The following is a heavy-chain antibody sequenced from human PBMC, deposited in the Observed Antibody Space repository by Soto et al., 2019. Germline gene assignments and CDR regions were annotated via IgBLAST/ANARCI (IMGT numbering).Heavy chain of an antibody. V-gene: IGHV4-39*02. Sequence: QLQLQESGPGLVKSSDTLSLTCNVSGGSISTSDYFWGWIRQPPGKGLEWIGNIHYRGSTNYNPSLKSRVTILVDTSKNHFSLRLSSVTAADTAVYYCARRVAALASFDFWGQGTLVTVSS. CDR3: ARRVAALASFDF. D-gene: IGHD6-6*01. J-gene: IGHJ4*02. CDR2: IHYRGST. CDR1: GGSISTSDYF.